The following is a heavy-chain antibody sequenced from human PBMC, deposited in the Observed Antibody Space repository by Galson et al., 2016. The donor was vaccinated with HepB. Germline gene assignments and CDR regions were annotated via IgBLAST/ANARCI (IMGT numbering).Heavy chain of an antibody. D-gene: IGHD2-21*02. CDR1: GFTFRDYA. CDR2: TSNEGIYK. V-gene: IGHV3-30*04. J-gene: IGHJ3*01. CDR3: ARECAGDCSDAFDL. Sequence: SLRLSCAASGFTFRDYAMHWLRQAPGKGLESVAFTSNEGIYKFYADSVRGRFSTSRDNSKKTLYLQMSGLRHEDTAMYFCARECAGDCSDAFDLWGQGTVVTVSS.